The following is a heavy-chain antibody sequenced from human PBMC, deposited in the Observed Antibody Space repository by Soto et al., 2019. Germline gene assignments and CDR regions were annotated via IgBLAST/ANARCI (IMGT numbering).Heavy chain of an antibody. D-gene: IGHD3-22*01. CDR3: ARGAGDSRGYGHCDY. J-gene: IGHJ4*02. CDR1: GGSFSSGGYY. Sequence: SQTLSLTCSVSGGSFSSGGYYCRLILQYPGKGLEWIGYIYYSGSTYYNPSLNIRVTISLDTSKNQFSLELSSVTAADTAVYYCARGAGDSRGYGHCDYWGQGTLVTVS. CDR2: IYYSGST. V-gene: IGHV4-31*03.